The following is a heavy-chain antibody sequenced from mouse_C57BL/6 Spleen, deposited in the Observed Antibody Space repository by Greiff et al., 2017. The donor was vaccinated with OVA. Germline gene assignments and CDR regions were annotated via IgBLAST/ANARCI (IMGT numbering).Heavy chain of an antibody. D-gene: IGHD1-2*01. J-gene: IGHJ4*01. CDR1: GYTFTSYW. CDR2: IHPNSGST. V-gene: IGHV1-64*01. CDR3: ARRLEGYYYAMDY. Sequence: VQLQQSGAELVKPGASVKLSCKASGYTFTSYWMHWVKQRPGQGLEWIGMIHPNSGSTNYNEKFKSKATLTVDKSSSTAYMQLSSLTSEDSAVYYCARRLEGYYYAMDYWGQGTSVTVSS.